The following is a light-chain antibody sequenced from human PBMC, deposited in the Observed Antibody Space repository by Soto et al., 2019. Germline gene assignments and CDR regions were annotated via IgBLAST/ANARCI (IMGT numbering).Light chain of an antibody. CDR3: HQYNNWPRAT. V-gene: IGKV3-20*01. Sequence: IVLTQSPGTLSLSPGERATLSCRASQSVRSTYLAWYQQRPGQAPRLLIYGASSRATGIPDRFSGSGSGTDFTLTISRLEPEDSAVYYSHQYNNWPRATLGGGTKVDIK. CDR1: QSVRSTY. CDR2: GAS. J-gene: IGKJ4*01.